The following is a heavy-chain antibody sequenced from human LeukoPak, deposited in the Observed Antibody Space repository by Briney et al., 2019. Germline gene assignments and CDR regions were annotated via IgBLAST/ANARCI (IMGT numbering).Heavy chain of an antibody. D-gene: IGHD2-21*02. Sequence: GGSLRPSCAASGFTFSSYAMHWVRQAPGKGLEWVAVISYDGSNKYYADSVNGRFTISRDNSKNTLYLQMNSLRAEDTAVYYCARDWGIVVVTAAFDYWGQGTLVTVSS. CDR1: GFTFSSYA. V-gene: IGHV3-30-3*01. CDR3: ARDWGIVVVTAAFDY. J-gene: IGHJ4*02. CDR2: ISYDGSNK.